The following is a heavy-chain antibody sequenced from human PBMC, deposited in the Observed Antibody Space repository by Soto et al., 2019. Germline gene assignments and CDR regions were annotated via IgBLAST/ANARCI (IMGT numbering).Heavy chain of an antibody. Sequence: GESLKISCKGSGYTFSDYWIGWVRQMPGKGLERMGRIDPSDSYTNYSPSFQGHVTISADKSISTAYLQWSSLKASDTAMYYCARPYCSGGSCHGHYYGMDVWGQGTTVTVSS. V-gene: IGHV5-10-1*01. CDR3: ARPYCSGGSCHGHYYGMDV. CDR2: IDPSDSYT. CDR1: GYTFSDYW. D-gene: IGHD2-15*01. J-gene: IGHJ6*02.